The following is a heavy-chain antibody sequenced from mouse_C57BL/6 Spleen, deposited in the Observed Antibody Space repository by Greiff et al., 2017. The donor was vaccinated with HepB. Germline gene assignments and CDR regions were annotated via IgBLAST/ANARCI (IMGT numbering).Heavy chain of an antibody. CDR3: ASIYYDYSWFAY. V-gene: IGHV3-6*01. Sequence: EVQLQESGPGLVKPSQSLSLTCSVTGYSITSGYYWNWIRQFPGNKLEWMGYISYDGSNNYNPSLKNRISITRDTSKNQFFLKLNSVTTEDTATYYCASIYYDYSWFAYWGQGTLVTVSA. D-gene: IGHD2-4*01. J-gene: IGHJ3*01. CDR1: GYSITSGYY. CDR2: ISYDGSN.